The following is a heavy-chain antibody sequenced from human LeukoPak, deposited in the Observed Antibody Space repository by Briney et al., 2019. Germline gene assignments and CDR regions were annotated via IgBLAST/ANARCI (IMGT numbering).Heavy chain of an antibody. CDR1: GYTFTGHY. CDR2: INPNSGGT. CDR3: ARDGDLRFGELPDY. J-gene: IGHJ4*02. Sequence: ASVKVSCKASGYTFTGHYMHWVRQAPGQGLEWMGWINPNSGGTNYAQKFQGRVTMTRDTSISTAYMELSRLRSDDTAVYYCARDGDLRFGELPDYWGQGTLVTVSS. D-gene: IGHD3-10*01. V-gene: IGHV1-2*02.